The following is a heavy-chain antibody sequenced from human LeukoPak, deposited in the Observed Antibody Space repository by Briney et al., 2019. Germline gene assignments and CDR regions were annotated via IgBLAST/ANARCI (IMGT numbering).Heavy chain of an antibody. CDR1: GYSFTSYW. CDR3: ARHGVVGELNNWFDP. Sequence: GESLKISCKGSGYSFTSYWIGWVRQMPGKGLEWMGIIYPGDSDTRYSPSFQGQVTIPADKSISTAYLQWSSLKASDTAMYYCARHGVVGELNNWFDPWGQGTLVTVSS. CDR2: IYPGDSDT. V-gene: IGHV5-51*01. D-gene: IGHD3-10*01. J-gene: IGHJ5*02.